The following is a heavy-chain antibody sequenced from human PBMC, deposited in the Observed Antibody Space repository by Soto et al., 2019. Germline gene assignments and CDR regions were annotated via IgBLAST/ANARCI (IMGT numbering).Heavy chain of an antibody. J-gene: IGHJ5*02. CDR3: ARGYSYGYRWFDP. CDR2: IYHSGST. CDR1: GGSISGSNW. V-gene: IGHV4-4*02. D-gene: IGHD5-18*01. Sequence: SETLSLTCAVSGGSISGSNWWSWVRQPPGKGLEWIGEIYHSGSTNYNPSLKSRVTISVDKSKNQLSLKLSSVTAADTAVYYCARGYSYGYRWFDPWGQGTLVTVSS.